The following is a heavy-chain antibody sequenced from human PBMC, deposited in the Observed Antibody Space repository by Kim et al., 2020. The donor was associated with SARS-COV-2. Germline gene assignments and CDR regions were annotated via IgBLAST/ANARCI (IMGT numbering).Heavy chain of an antibody. D-gene: IGHD3-10*01. V-gene: IGHV3-74*01. J-gene: IGHJ4*02. Sequence: RITNYADAVKDRSTIARDNARNTLYLQLNSLRAEDTAVYYCGRDLGGEYALWGQGTLVTVSS. CDR2: RIT. CDR3: GRDLGGEYAL.